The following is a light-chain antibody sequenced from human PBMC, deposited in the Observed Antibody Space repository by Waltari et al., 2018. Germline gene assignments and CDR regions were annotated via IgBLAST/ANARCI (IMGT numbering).Light chain of an antibody. CDR3: QQYHSWPPYT. J-gene: IGKJ2*01. Sequence: EVVLTQSPATLSVSVGEQATLSCRASQNVATKLAWFQQKPGQAPRLLIDGASTRAPGAPVRFSGSGSGTEFTLTITNLQFEDSALFFCQQYHSWPPYTFGQGTKLEIK. CDR2: GAS. CDR1: QNVATK. V-gene: IGKV3-15*01.